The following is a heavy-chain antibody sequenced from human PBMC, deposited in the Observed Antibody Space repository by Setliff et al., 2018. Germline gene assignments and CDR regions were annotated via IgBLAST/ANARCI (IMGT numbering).Heavy chain of an antibody. CDR1: GGSIGSGNYY. V-gene: IGHV4-39*01. CDR2: IYYSGST. Sequence: SETLSLTCRVSGGSIGSGNYYWGLIRQPPGKGLEWVATIYYSGSTYSNPPLKSRLIISVDAPDNQFSVKLSSVTAADTAVYYCARHKSNGSGSYPSLYMDVWGKGIMVTVS. CDR3: ARHKSNGSGSYPSLYMDV. J-gene: IGHJ6*03. D-gene: IGHD3-10*01.